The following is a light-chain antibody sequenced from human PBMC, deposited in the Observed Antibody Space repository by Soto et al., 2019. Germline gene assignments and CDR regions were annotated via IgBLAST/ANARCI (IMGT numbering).Light chain of an antibody. Sequence: EIVLTQSPGTLSLSPGERATLSCRASESVSTSYLAWYQQKPGQAPRLLIYGASGRATGIPDRFSVSASGTDFTLTISRLEPEDFAVCYCQHYGTSALFGPGTKVDIK. CDR3: QHYGTSAL. J-gene: IGKJ3*01. CDR1: ESVSTSY. V-gene: IGKV3-20*01. CDR2: GAS.